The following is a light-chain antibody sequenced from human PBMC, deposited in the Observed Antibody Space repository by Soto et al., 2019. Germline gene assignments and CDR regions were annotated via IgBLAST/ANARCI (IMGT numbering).Light chain of an antibody. CDR1: QGIRND. Sequence: AIQMTQSPSSLSASVGDRVTITCRARQGIRNDLGWYQQKPGKAPKLMIYAASSLQSGVPSRFSASGSGTDFTLTISSLQPEDFATYYCLQGYDYPRTFGQGTKVEIK. V-gene: IGKV1-6*01. J-gene: IGKJ1*01. CDR3: LQGYDYPRT. CDR2: AAS.